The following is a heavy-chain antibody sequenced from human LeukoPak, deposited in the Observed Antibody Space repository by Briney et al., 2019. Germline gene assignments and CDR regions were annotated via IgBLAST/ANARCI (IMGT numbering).Heavy chain of an antibody. CDR1: GFTFSRYA. J-gene: IGHJ4*02. Sequence: PGGSLRLSCAPSGFTFSRYAMNWVRQAPGKGLEWVSIISNSGDSTIYADSVKGRFTISRDNSKNSLYLQMNSLRAEDTAVYYCARNVPGDYWGQGTLVTVSS. D-gene: IGHD2-2*01. CDR3: ARNVPGDY. V-gene: IGHV3-23*01. CDR2: ISNSGDST.